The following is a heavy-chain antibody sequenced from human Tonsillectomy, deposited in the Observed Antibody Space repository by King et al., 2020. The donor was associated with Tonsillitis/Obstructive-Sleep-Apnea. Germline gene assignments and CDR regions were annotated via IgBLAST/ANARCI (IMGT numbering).Heavy chain of an antibody. V-gene: IGHV5-51*01. J-gene: IGHJ4*02. Sequence: QLVQSGGEVRKPGESLRISCKASGYNFYSYWIAWVRQVPGKGLQWVGIIYPGDSDTRYSPSFQGQVTISVDRSSNTTYLQWGSLKASDSAIYYCARLPRPLSSPYFDTWGQGALVTVSS. CDR3: ARLPRPLSSPYFDT. CDR2: IYPGDSDT. CDR1: GYNFYSYW.